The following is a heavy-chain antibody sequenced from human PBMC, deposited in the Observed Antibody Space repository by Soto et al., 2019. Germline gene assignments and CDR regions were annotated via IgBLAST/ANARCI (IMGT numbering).Heavy chain of an antibody. CDR3: AKGRLYSRHFDY. Sequence: GGSLRLSCAASGFTFSSYAMSWVRQAPGKGLGWVSAISGSGGSTYYADSVKGRFTISRDNSKNTLYLQMNSLRAEDTAVYYCAKGRLYSRHFDYWGQGTLVTVSS. V-gene: IGHV3-23*01. D-gene: IGHD6-13*01. CDR1: GFTFSSYA. CDR2: ISGSGGST. J-gene: IGHJ4*02.